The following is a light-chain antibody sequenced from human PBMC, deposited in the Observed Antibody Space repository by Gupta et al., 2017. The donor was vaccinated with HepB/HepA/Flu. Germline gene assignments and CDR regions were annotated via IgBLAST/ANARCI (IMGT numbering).Light chain of an antibody. J-gene: IGKJ1*01. CDR3: QQYNYWPPVT. Sequence: EIVMTQSPATLSVSPGERATLSCRASQSVSSNLAWYQQKPGQDPRLLIYGASTRATGIPARFSGSGSGTEFTLTISSLQSEDFAVYYCQQYNYWPPVTFGQGTKVEIK. V-gene: IGKV3-15*01. CDR1: QSVSSN. CDR2: GAS.